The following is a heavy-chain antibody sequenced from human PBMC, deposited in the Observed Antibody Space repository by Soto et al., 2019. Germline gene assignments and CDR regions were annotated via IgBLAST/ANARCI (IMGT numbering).Heavy chain of an antibody. CDR1: GLTFSTYG. V-gene: IGHV3-30*18. D-gene: IGHD2-2*01. Sequence: VQLVESGGGVVQPGRSLRISCAAAGLTFSTYGFHWVRQAPGKGLEWVAVISNDVRNIHYAESVKGRLTISRDNSKNTLYLQMNSLRPNDTAVYYCVKDTLGGMTPVFMPGPDWGQGTLVTVSS. CDR3: VKDTLGGMTPVFMPGPD. J-gene: IGHJ4*02. CDR2: ISNDVRNI.